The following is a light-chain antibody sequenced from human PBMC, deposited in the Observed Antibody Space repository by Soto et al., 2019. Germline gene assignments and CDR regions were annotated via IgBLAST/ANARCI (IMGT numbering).Light chain of an antibody. J-gene: IGKJ1*01. CDR3: QQYYRPWT. CDR2: WAS. CDR1: QSVFYSSNNKNY. Sequence: DIVMTQSPDSLAVSLGERATINCKSSQSVFYSSNNKNYLAWYQQKPGQPPKLLIYWASTRESGVPDRFSGSGSGTDIKLTISSLQAEDVAVYYCQQYYRPWTFGQGTKVEIK. V-gene: IGKV4-1*01.